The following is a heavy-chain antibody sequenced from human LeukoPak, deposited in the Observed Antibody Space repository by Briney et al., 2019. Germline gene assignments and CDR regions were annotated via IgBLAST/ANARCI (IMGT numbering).Heavy chain of an antibody. V-gene: IGHV1-45*03. CDR3: AGSDTAMDNFDI. CDR2: ITPFNGNT. CDR1: GYTFTYRY. D-gene: IGHD5-18*01. J-gene: IGHJ3*02. Sequence: VASVKVSCKASGYTFTYRYLHWVRQAPRQALEWMGWITPFNGNTNYAQKFQDRVTITRDRSMSTAYMELSSLRSEDTAMYYCAGSDTAMDNFDIWGQGTMVTVSS.